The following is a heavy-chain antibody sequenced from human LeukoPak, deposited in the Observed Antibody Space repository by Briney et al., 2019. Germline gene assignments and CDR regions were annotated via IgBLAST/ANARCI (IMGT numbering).Heavy chain of an antibody. CDR3: ARLSWQLLPFDY. D-gene: IGHD2-15*01. CDR1: GGSISSSSYY. Sequence: TLSLTCTVSGGSISSSSYYWGWIRQPPGKGLEWIGSIYYSGSTYYNPSLKSRVTISVDTSKNQFSLKLSSVTAAGTAVYYCARLSWQLLPFDYWGQGTLVTVSS. CDR2: IYYSGST. V-gene: IGHV4-39*01. J-gene: IGHJ4*02.